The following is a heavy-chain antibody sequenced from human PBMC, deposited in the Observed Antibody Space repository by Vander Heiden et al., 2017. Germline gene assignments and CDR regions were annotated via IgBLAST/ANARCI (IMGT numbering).Heavy chain of an antibody. V-gene: IGHV1-3*01. Sequence: QVQLVQSGAEVKKPGASVQVSCKASGYTFTSYAMHWVRQAPGQRLEWMGWINAGNGNTKDAQKFQGRVTITRDTSASTAYMELSSMRSEDTAVYYCARDIGSYPVDPWGQGTLVTVSS. D-gene: IGHD1-26*01. J-gene: IGHJ5*02. CDR1: GYTFTSYA. CDR2: INAGNGNT. CDR3: ARDIGSYPVDP.